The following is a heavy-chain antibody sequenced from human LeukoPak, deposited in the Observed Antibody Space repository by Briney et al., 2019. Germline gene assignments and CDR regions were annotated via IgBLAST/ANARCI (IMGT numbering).Heavy chain of an antibody. Sequence: PSETLSLTCTVSGGSISSGDYYWSWIRQPPGKGLEWIGYIHYSGSTYYSPSLKSRVTISVDTSKNQFSLKLSSVTAADTAVYYCAREDYGDYSAYDYWGQGTLVTVSS. CDR3: AREDYGDYSAYDY. CDR2: IHYSGST. D-gene: IGHD4-17*01. CDR1: GGSISSGDYY. J-gene: IGHJ4*02. V-gene: IGHV4-30-4*01.